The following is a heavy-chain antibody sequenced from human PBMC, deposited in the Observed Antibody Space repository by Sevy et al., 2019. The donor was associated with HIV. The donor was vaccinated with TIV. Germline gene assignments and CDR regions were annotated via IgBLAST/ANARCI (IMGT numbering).Heavy chain of an antibody. Sequence: GGSLRLSCAASGFTFSSYWMSWVRQAPGKGLEWVANIKQDGSEKYYVDSVKGRFTISRDNAKNSLYLQMNSLRAEETAVYYCARRYYDILTGLGAFDIWGQGTMVTVSS. J-gene: IGHJ3*02. CDR3: ARRYYDILTGLGAFDI. D-gene: IGHD3-9*01. V-gene: IGHV3-7*01. CDR2: IKQDGSEK. CDR1: GFTFSSYW.